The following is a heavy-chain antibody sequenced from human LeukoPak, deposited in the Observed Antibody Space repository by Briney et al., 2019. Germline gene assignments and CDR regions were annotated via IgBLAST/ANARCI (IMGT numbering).Heavy chain of an antibody. V-gene: IGHV3-23*01. CDR1: GFTFRSYA. J-gene: IGHJ3*02. CDR3: AIRAAAGTWYAFDI. Sequence: GGSLRLSCSASGFTFRSYAMSWVRQAPGKGLEGVSAISGSGGSTYYADSVKGRFTISRDNSKNTLYLQTNSLRAEDTAVYYCAIRAAAGTWYAFDIWGQGTMVTVSS. D-gene: IGHD6-13*01. CDR2: ISGSGGST.